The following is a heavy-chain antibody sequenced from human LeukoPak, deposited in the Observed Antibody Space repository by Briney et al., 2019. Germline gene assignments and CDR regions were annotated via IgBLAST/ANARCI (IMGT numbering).Heavy chain of an antibody. V-gene: IGHV3-7*01. CDR2: IKQDGSEK. CDR1: GFTFSSYW. J-gene: IGHJ4*02. Sequence: GGSLRLPGAAAGFTFSSYWMSWVRQAPGKCLDWVANIKQDGSEKYYVDSVKGRFTISRNNAKNSLFLQMTSLRAEDTAVYFCAISATARGGFDFWGQGTLVTVSS. D-gene: IGHD6-25*01. CDR3: AISATARGGFDF.